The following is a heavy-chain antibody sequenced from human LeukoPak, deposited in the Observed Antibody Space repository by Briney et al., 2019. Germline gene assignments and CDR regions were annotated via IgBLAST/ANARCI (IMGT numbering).Heavy chain of an antibody. V-gene: IGHV4-59*08. CDR3: ARRASERGAYDMES. D-gene: IGHD3-16*01. Sequence: SETLSLTFTGSGGSIGSLSCRWVRQPPGKGLEWIGHIHYTGGTSYNPSLKSRIAISVDMSKNQFSLTLNSMTATDTAVYSCARRASERGAYDMESWGQGILVTVSS. CDR2: IHYTGGT. J-gene: IGHJ5*02. CDR1: GGSIGSLS.